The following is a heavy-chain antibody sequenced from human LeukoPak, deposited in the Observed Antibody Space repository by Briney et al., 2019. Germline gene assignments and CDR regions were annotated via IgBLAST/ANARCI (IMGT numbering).Heavy chain of an antibody. J-gene: IGHJ5*01. V-gene: IGHV3-7*03. CDR1: GFTFRSYW. Sequence: GGSLRLSCAASGFTFRSYWMSWVRHAPGKGLEWVANIKEDGSDRNYVGSVKGRFTISRDNAKNSLYLQMNTVRAEDTAVYYCARYLYDSSSFDSWGQGTLVTVSS. CDR3: ARYLYDSSSFDS. D-gene: IGHD3-22*01. CDR2: IKEDGSDR.